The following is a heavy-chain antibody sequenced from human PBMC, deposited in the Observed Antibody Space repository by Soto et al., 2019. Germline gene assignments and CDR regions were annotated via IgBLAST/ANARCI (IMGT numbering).Heavy chain of an antibody. CDR3: SGYDFWSGFDAFDI. CDR1: GFTFNNAW. J-gene: IGHJ3*02. CDR2: IRSITDGGTT. Sequence: GGSLRLSCAASGFTFNNAWMNWVRQAPGKGLEWVGRIRSITDGGTTDYAAPVKGRFTISRDDSKNTLFLQMNSLKTEDTAVYYCSGYDFWSGFDAFDIWGQGTMVTVSS. D-gene: IGHD3-3*01. V-gene: IGHV3-15*07.